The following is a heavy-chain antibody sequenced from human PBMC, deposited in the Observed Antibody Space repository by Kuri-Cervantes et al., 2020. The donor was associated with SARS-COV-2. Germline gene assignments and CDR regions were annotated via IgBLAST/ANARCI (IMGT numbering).Heavy chain of an antibody. Sequence: GGSLRLSCAASGFTFSSYSMNWVRQAPGKGLEWVSSISSSSSYIYYADSVKGRFTISRDNAKNSPYLQMNSLRAEDTAVYYCARDLPFTIFEAGGAFDIWGQGTMVTVSS. CDR3: ARDLPFTIFEAGGAFDI. V-gene: IGHV3-21*01. CDR2: ISSSSSYI. J-gene: IGHJ3*02. D-gene: IGHD3-3*01. CDR1: GFTFSSYS.